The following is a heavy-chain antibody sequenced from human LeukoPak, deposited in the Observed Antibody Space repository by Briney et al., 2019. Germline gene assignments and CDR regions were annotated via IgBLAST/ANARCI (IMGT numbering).Heavy chain of an antibody. J-gene: IGHJ4*01. CDR2: IKEDGSET. CDR3: ARDLLRINDY. CDR1: GFTFSSNW. Sequence: PGGSLPLSCAASGFTFSSNWMSWVRQAPGRGLEWLANIKEDGSETYYVDSVRGRFTISRDNAKNTLYLEMNSLRAEDTAVYYCARDLLRINDYWGQGTLVAPSS. D-gene: IGHD2/OR15-2a*01. V-gene: IGHV3-7*05.